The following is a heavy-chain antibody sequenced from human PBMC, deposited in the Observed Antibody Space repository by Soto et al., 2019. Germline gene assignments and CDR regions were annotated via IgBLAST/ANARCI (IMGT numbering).Heavy chain of an antibody. Sequence: ASVKVSCKASGYTFTSYAMHWVRQAPGQRLEWMGWINAGNGNTKYSQKFQGRVTITRDTSASTAYMELSSLRSEDTAVYYCARIATMCSGGSCYSKVLNWFDPWDQGTLVTVSS. CDR1: GYTFTSYA. V-gene: IGHV1-3*01. CDR2: INAGNGNT. CDR3: ARIATMCSGGSCYSKVLNWFDP. D-gene: IGHD2-15*01. J-gene: IGHJ5*02.